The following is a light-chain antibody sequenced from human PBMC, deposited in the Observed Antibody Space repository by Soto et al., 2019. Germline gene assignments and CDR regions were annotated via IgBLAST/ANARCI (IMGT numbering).Light chain of an antibody. J-gene: IGLJ3*02. CDR2: KTT. V-gene: IGLV3-25*02. CDR3: QSADSSGSYAV. CDR1: ALPKQF. Sequence: SYELTQPPSLLVSPGQTATIPCSGDALPKQFAYWYQQKEGQAPVLVIFKTTDRASGIPARFSGSSSGTTVTLTISGVRAEDEADYYCQSADSSGSYAVIGGGTKVTVL.